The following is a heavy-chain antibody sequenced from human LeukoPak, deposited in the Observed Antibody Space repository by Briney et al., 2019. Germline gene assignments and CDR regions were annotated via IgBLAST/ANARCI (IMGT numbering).Heavy chain of an antibody. V-gene: IGHV3-11*01. CDR2: ISSSGSTI. J-gene: IGHJ5*02. D-gene: IGHD3-22*01. CDR1: GFIFSDYY. CDR3: ARDARPYYYDSSGYMGFDP. Sequence: GGSLRLSCAASGFIFSDYYMSWIRQAPGKGLEWVSYISSSGSTIYYADSVKGRFTMSRDNAKNSLYLQMNSLRAEDTAVYYCARDARPYYYDSSGYMGFDPWGQGTLVTVSS.